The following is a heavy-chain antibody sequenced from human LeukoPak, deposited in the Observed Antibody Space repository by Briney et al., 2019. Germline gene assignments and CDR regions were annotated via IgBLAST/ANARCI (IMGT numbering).Heavy chain of an antibody. J-gene: IGHJ4*02. CDR3: ARARIAAAGTPYYFDY. CDR1: GDSISSSSYY. V-gene: IGHV4-39*07. Sequence: SETLSLTCTVSGDSISSSSYYWGWIRQPPGKGLEWIVSIYYSGSTYYNPSLKSRVIISVDTSKNKLSLKLSSVTAADTAVYYCARARIAAAGTPYYFDYWGQGTLVTVSS. CDR2: IYYSGST. D-gene: IGHD6-13*01.